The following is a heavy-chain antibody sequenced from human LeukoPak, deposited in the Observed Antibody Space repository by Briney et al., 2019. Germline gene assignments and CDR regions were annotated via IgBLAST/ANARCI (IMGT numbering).Heavy chain of an antibody. V-gene: IGHV3-66*01. CDR1: GFTVSSNY. J-gene: IGHJ4*02. CDR3: ARGPLPAAPTFFDY. CDR2: IYSGGST. Sequence: GGSLRLSCAASGFTVSSNYMSWVRQAPGKGLEWVSVIYSGGSTYYADSVKGRFTISRDNSKNTLYLQTNSLRAEDTAVYYCARGPLPAAPTFFDYWGQGTLVTVSS. D-gene: IGHD2-2*01.